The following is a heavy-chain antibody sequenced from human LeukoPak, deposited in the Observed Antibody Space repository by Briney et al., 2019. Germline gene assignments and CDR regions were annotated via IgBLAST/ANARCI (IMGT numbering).Heavy chain of an antibody. Sequence: SETLSLTCTVSGGSISSYYWSWIRQPPGKGLEWIGYIYYSGSTNYNPSLKSRVTISVDTSKNQFSLKLSSVTAADTAVYYCARGNSGQWLRAWYFDLWGRGTLVTVSS. J-gene: IGHJ2*01. CDR2: IYYSGST. CDR3: ARGNSGQWLRAWYFDL. CDR1: GGSISSYY. V-gene: IGHV4-59*01. D-gene: IGHD3-22*01.